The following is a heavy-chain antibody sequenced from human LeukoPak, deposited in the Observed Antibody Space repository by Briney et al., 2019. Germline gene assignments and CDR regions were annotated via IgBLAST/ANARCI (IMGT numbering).Heavy chain of an antibody. CDR2: IKHSGSI. CDR3: ARLRTTVTYYYYYYGMDV. V-gene: IGHV4-34*01. J-gene: IGHJ6*02. CDR1: GGSFSGYY. D-gene: IGHD4-17*01. Sequence: KPSETLSLTCALYGGSFSGYYWSWIRQPPGGGLEWIGEIKHSGSINYNPSLKSRVTISVDTSKNQFSLKLSSVTAADTAVYYCARLRTTVTYYYYYYGMDVWGQGTTVTVSS.